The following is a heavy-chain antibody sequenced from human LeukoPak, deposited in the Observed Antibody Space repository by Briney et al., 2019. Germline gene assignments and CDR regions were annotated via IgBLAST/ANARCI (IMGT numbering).Heavy chain of an antibody. CDR3: ARVGYSIAAAGYAAY. V-gene: IGHV3-21*01. Sequence: KTGGSLRLSCAASGFTFSSYSMNWVRQAPGKGLEWVSSISSSSSYIYYAASVKGRFTISRDNAKNSLYLQMNSLRAEDTAVYYCARVGYSIAAAGYAAYWGQGTLVTVSS. CDR2: ISSSSSYI. J-gene: IGHJ4*02. CDR1: GFTFSSYS. D-gene: IGHD6-13*01.